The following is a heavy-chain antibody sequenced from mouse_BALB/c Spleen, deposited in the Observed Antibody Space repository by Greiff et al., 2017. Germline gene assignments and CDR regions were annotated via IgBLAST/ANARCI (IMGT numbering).Heavy chain of an antibody. D-gene: IGHD1-1*01. Sequence: VQLQQSGAELVKPGASVKLSCTASGFNIKDTYMHWVKQRPEQGLEWIGRIDPANGNTKYDPKFQGKATITADTSSNTAYLQLSSLTSEDTAVYYCARSYGSSYGAYWGQGTLVTVSA. CDR3: ARSYGSSYGAY. J-gene: IGHJ3*01. V-gene: IGHV14-3*02. CDR2: IDPANGNT. CDR1: GFNIKDTY.